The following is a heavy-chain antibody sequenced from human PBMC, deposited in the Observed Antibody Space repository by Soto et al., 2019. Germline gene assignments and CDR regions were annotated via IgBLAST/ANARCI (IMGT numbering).Heavy chain of an antibody. J-gene: IGHJ6*02. CDR3: ARPTAMAYYYYYAMDV. Sequence: QVQLVQSGAEVKKPGASVKVSCKASGYTFTSYAMHWVRQAPVQRREWMGWINAGNGNTKYSQKFKGRVTITRDTSASTAYMELSSLRSEDTAVYYLARPTAMAYYYYYAMDVWGQGTMVTVSS. D-gene: IGHD5-18*01. CDR1: GYTFTSYA. V-gene: IGHV1-3*01. CDR2: INAGNGNT.